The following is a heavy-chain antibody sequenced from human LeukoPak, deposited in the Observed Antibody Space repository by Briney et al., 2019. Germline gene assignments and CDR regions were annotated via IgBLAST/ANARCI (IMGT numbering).Heavy chain of an antibody. J-gene: IGHJ5*02. D-gene: IGHD3-10*01. V-gene: IGHV4-59*01. Sequence: PSETLSLTCAVSGDSMSGYYWTWIRQPPGKGLEWIGYIHYNGDTNYNPSLKSRVTISADTSKNQFSLELSSVTAADTALYYCARIPTYNYGSGSYAPYNWFDPWGQGTLVTVSS. CDR2: IHYNGDT. CDR3: ARIPTYNYGSGSYAPYNWFDP. CDR1: GDSMSGYY.